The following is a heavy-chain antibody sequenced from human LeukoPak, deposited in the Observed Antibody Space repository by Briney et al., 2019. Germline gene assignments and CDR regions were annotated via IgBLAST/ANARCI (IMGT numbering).Heavy chain of an antibody. J-gene: IGHJ4*02. V-gene: IGHV1-2*02. D-gene: IGHD3-9*01. CDR1: GYTFTGYY. CDR3: ARDQRDILTGYYSDLDY. Sequence: ASVKVSCKASGYTFTGYYMHWVRQAPGQGLEWMGWINPNSGGTNYAQKFQGRVTMIRDTSISTAYMELSRLRSDDTAVYYCARDQRDILTGYYSDLDYWGQGTLVTVSS. CDR2: INPNSGGT.